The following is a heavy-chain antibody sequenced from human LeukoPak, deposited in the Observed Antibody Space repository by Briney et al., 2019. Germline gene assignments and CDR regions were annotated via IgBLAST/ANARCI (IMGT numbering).Heavy chain of an antibody. CDR3: ARQGYYYDSSGTTDAFDI. D-gene: IGHD3-22*01. Sequence: SETLSLTCTVSGGSVNRGSYFWSWIRQPAGKGLEWIGRISTSGTTKYNPALQSRVLISLDTSKSQFSLKLTSVTAADTAVYYCARQGYYYDSSGTTDAFDIWGQGTMVTVSS. J-gene: IGHJ3*02. CDR2: ISTSGTT. V-gene: IGHV4-61*02. CDR1: GGSVNRGSYF.